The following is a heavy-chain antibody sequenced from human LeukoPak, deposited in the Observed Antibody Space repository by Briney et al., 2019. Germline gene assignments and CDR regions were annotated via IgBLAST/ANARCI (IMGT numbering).Heavy chain of an antibody. CDR3: ARGYCSGGSCYSVENWFDP. CDR2: INPSGGST. D-gene: IGHD2-15*01. Sequence: ASVKVSCKASGYTFTSYYMHWVRQAPGQGLEWMGIINPSGGSTSYAQKFQGRVTMTRDTSISTAYMELSRLRSDDTAVYYCARGYCSGGSCYSVENWFDPWGQGTLVTVSS. CDR1: GYTFTSYY. J-gene: IGHJ5*02. V-gene: IGHV1-46*01.